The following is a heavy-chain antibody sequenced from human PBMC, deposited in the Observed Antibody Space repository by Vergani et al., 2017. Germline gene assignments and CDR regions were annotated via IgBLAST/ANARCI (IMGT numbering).Heavy chain of an antibody. CDR2: IYHSGST. V-gene: IGHV4-30-2*01. CDR1: GGSISSGGYS. D-gene: IGHD2-15*01. Sequence: QVQLQQWGAGLLKPSQTLSLTCAVSGGSISSGGYSWGWIRQPPGKGLEWIGYIYHSGSTYYNPSLKSRVTISVDRSKNQFSLKLSSVTAADTAVYYCARNGGYCSGGSCSRAYFDYWGQGTLVTVSS. CDR3: ARNGGYCSGGSCSRAYFDY. J-gene: IGHJ4*02.